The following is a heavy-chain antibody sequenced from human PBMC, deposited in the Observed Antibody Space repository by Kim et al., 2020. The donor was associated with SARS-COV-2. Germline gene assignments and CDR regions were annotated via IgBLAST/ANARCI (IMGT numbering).Heavy chain of an antibody. CDR1: GFIFSSYT. J-gene: IGHJ3*01. D-gene: IGHD5-18*01. V-gene: IGHV3-21*01. Sequence: GGSLRLSCAASGFIFSSYTMSWVRQAPGKGLEWVSSISSSSTYIYYADSVKGRFTISRDNAKNSLYLQMHSLRAEDTAVYYCARGFGGYSYGYVTDFWG. CDR3: ARGFGGYSYGYVTDF. CDR2: ISSSSTYI.